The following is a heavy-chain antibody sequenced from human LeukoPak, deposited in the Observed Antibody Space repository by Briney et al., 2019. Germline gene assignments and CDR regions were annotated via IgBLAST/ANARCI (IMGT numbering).Heavy chain of an antibody. J-gene: IGHJ4*02. Sequence: PSETLSLTCAVYGGSFSGYYWSWIRQPPGEGLEWIGEINHSGSTNYNPSLKSRVTISVDTSKNQFSLKLSSVTAADTAVYYCAKVRVRYSNTPYYFDYWGQGTLVTVSS. V-gene: IGHV4-34*01. CDR3: AKVRVRYSNTPYYFDY. CDR2: INHSGST. CDR1: GGSFSGYY. D-gene: IGHD4-11*01.